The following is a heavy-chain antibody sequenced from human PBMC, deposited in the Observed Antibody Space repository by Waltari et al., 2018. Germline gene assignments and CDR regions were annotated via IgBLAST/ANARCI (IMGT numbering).Heavy chain of an antibody. D-gene: IGHD3-16*02. CDR2: IYVGVST. CDR1: GGSINSDAHY. J-gene: IGHJ4*02. Sequence: QGQLQESGPGLVKPSQTLSLTCTVSGGSINSDAHYWSWIRQPAGKGLEWIGRIYVGVSTYHSPSFQNRVTFSEDMSKNQFSLRLKSVTAADTAFYYCARESSLGVWGTFRHYYFDSWGQGILVTVSS. CDR3: ARESSLGVWGTFRHYYFDS. V-gene: IGHV4-61*02.